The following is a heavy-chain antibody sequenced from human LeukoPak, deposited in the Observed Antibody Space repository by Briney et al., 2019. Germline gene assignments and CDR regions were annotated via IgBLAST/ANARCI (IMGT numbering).Heavy chain of an antibody. CDR1: GYTFTGYY. J-gene: IGHJ4*02. CDR2: INPNSGGT. CDR3: ARGYYYDSSGGVDY. V-gene: IGHV1-2*02. Sequence: ASVKVSCKASGYTFTGYYMHWVRQAPGQGREWMGWINPNSGGTNYAQKFQGRVTMTRDTSISTAYMELSRLRSDDAAVYYCARGYYYDSSGGVDYWGQGTLVTVSS. D-gene: IGHD3-22*01.